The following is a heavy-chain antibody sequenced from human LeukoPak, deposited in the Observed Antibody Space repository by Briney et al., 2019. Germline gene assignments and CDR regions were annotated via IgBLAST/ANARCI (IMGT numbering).Heavy chain of an antibody. CDR1: GFTSSDYD. J-gene: IGHJ4*02. V-gene: IGHV3-11*04. Sequence: GRTLRLSCAASGFTSSDYDMSWIRQAPGKGLEEVSYISSSGSTIYYEASVKGRLTISRDHAKNSLYLQMNSLRAEDTAVYYCARESVAGNKGGDYWGQGTLVTVSS. CDR3: ARESVAGNKGGDY. D-gene: IGHD6-19*01. CDR2: ISSSGSTI.